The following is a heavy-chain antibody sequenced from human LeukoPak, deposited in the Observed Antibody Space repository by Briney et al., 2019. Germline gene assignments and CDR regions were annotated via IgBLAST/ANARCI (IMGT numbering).Heavy chain of an antibody. CDR1: GFTFTSYS. CDR3: AKDAAYSGSYNWFDP. J-gene: IGHJ5*02. V-gene: IGHV3-23*01. D-gene: IGHD1-26*01. Sequence: PGGSLRLSCAASGFTFTSYSMSWVRQAPGKGLEWVSTISGTGGSTYYADSVKGRLTISRDNSKNTLYLQMNSLRAEDTAVYYCAKDAAYSGSYNWFDPWGQGTLVTVSS. CDR2: ISGTGGST.